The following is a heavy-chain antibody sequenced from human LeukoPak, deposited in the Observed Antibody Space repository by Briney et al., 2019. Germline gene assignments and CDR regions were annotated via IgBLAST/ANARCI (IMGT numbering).Heavy chain of an antibody. V-gene: IGHV3-15*01. D-gene: IGHD6-6*01. CDR2: IKSEPEDGTT. J-gene: IGHJ4*02. Sequence: GGSLRLSCAASGFTFSNAWMSWVRQAPGKGLEWVGRIKSEPEDGTTDYAAPVKGRFTVSRDDSKNTLYLQMNSLQTEDTAVYYCSTELSSVPNKFNWGQGTLVTVSS. CDR1: GFTFSNAW. CDR3: STELSSVPNKFN.